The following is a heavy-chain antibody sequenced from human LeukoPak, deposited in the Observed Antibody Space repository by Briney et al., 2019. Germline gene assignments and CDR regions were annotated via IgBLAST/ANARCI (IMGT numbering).Heavy chain of an antibody. CDR2: ISAYNGNT. CDR1: GYTFTGYG. J-gene: IGHJ3*02. Sequence: ASVKVSCKASGYTFTGYGISWVRQAPGQGLEWMGWISAYNGNTNYAQKLQGRVTMTTDTSTSTAYMELRSLRSDDTAVYYCARDYRDVLLWFGELPSRAFDIWGQGTMVTVSS. V-gene: IGHV1-18*01. D-gene: IGHD3-10*01. CDR3: ARDYRDVLLWFGELPSRAFDI.